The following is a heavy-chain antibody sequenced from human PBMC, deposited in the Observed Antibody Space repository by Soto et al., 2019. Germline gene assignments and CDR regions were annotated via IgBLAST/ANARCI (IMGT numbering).Heavy chain of an antibody. D-gene: IGHD3-3*01. CDR3: AKDNSAVLSFLSSPTVDY. Sequence: GGSLRLSCAASGFTFSSYAMSWVRQAPGKGLEWVSAISGSGGSTYYADSVKGRFTISRDNSKNTLYLQMNSLRAEDTAVYYCAKDNSAVLSFLSSPTVDYWGQGTLVTVSS. V-gene: IGHV3-23*01. CDR1: GFTFSSYA. CDR2: ISGSGGST. J-gene: IGHJ4*02.